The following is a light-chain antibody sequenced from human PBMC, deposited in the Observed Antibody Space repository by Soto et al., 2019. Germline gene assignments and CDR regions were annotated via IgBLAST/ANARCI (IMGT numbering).Light chain of an antibody. CDR2: DAT. Sequence: EIVMTQSPATLSVSPGERAALSCRASQSFSSHLAWYQQKPGQAPRLLIYDATSRAPGIPARFSGSGSGTEFTLTISSLQSEDFAVYYCQHYHNWPHTFGQGTKLEIK. CDR3: QHYHNWPHT. V-gene: IGKV3-15*01. CDR1: QSFSSH. J-gene: IGKJ2*01.